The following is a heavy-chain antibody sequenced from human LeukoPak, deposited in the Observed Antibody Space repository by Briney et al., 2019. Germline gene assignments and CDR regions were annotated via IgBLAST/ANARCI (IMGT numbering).Heavy chain of an antibody. CDR1: GYTFTDYY. J-gene: IGHJ4*02. D-gene: IGHD3-16*02. CDR2: VDPEDGET. V-gene: IGHV1-69-2*01. CDR3: ATIGTDYVWWSYPR. Sequence: ASVKVSCKVSGYTFTDYYMHWVQQAPGKGLEWMGLVDPEDGETIYAEKFQGRVTITADTSTDTAYMELSSLRSEDTAVYYCATIGTDYVWWSYPRWGQGTLVTVSS.